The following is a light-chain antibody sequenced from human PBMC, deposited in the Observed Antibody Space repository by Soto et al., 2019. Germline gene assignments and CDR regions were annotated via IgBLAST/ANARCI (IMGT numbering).Light chain of an antibody. Sequence: EIVFTQSPGTLSLSPGEGATLSCRASQSVSSSYLAWYQQKPGQAPRLLIYGASSRATGIPDRFSGSGSGTDFTLTISRLEPEDFAVYYCQQYGSSQWTFGQGTKVDIK. CDR2: GAS. V-gene: IGKV3-20*01. J-gene: IGKJ1*01. CDR3: QQYGSSQWT. CDR1: QSVSSSY.